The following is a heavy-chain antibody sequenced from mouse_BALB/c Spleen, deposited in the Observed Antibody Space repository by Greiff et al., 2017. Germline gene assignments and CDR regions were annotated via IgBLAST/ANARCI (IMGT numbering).Heavy chain of an antibody. CDR1: GFNIKDTY. V-gene: IGHV14-3*02. CDR2: IDPANGNT. CDR3: ARDGGNYVFFDY. Sequence: EVKLMESGAELVKPGASVKLSCTASGFNIKDTYMHWVKQRPEQGLEWIGRIDPANGNTKYDPKFQGKATITADTSSNTAYLQLSSLTSEDTAVYYCARDGGNYVFFDYWGQGTTLTVSS. D-gene: IGHD1-1*02. J-gene: IGHJ2*01.